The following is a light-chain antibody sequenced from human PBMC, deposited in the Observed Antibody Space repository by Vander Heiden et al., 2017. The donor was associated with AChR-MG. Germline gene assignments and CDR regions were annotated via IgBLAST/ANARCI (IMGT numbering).Light chain of an antibody. J-gene: IGKJ1*01. Sequence: PGERATLSCRASQSVSSYLAWYQQKPGQAPRLLIYDASNRATGIPARFSGSGSGTDFTLTISSLEPEDFAVYYCQQRSNWPPWTFGQGTKVEIK. CDR1: QSVSSY. V-gene: IGKV3-11*01. CDR2: DAS. CDR3: QQRSNWPPWT.